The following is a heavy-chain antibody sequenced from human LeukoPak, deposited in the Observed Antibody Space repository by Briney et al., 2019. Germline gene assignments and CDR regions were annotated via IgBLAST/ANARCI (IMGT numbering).Heavy chain of an antibody. CDR3: ARRARYYGSGSYYKGKNWFDP. D-gene: IGHD3-10*01. CDR1: GGSFSGYY. J-gene: IGHJ5*02. CDR2: INHSGST. V-gene: IGHV4-34*01. Sequence: SETLSLTCAVYGGSFSGYYWSWIRQPPGKGLEWIGEINHSGSTNYNPSLKSRVTISVDTSKNQFSLKLSSVTAADTAVYYCARRARYYGSGSYYKGKNWFDPWGQGTLVTVSS.